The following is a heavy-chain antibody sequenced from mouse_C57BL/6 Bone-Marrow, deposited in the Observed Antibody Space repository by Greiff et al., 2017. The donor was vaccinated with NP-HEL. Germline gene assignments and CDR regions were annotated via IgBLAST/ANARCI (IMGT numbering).Heavy chain of an antibody. CDR3: AREGGPGAMDY. J-gene: IGHJ4*01. V-gene: IGHV3-6*01. CDR2: ISYDGSN. CDR1: GYSITSGYY. Sequence: EVKVEESGPGLVKPSQSLSLTCSVTGYSITSGYYWNWIRQFPGNKLEWMGYISYDGSNNYNPSLKNRISITRDTSKNQFFLKLNSVTTEDTATYYCAREGGPGAMDYWGQGTSVTVSS.